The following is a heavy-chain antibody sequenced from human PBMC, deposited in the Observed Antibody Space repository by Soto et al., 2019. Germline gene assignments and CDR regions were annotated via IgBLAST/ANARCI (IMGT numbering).Heavy chain of an antibody. CDR3: ARGGYSGYVIY. J-gene: IGHJ4*02. CDR2: VSGDGSST. V-gene: IGHV3-74*01. Sequence: GGSLRLSCAASGFTFSSSWMHWVRQAPGKGLVWVSRVSGDGSSTNYADSVKGRFTISRDNAKNTLYLQMNSLRAEDTALYYCARGGYSGYVIYWGQGTLVTVSS. D-gene: IGHD5-12*01. CDR1: GFTFSSSW.